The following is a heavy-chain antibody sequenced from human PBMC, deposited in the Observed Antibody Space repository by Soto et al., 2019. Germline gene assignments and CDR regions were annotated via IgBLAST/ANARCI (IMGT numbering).Heavy chain of an antibody. Sequence: SETLSVTCTVSGGSISSYYWSWIRQPPGKGLEWIGYIHYSGSTNYNPSLKSRVTMSVDTSKNQFSLKLSSVAAADTAVYYCARALYSSSWYFQRWGQGTLVTVSS. CDR3: ARALYSSSWYFQR. V-gene: IGHV4-59*08. D-gene: IGHD6-13*01. CDR2: IHYSGST. J-gene: IGHJ1*01. CDR1: GGSISSYY.